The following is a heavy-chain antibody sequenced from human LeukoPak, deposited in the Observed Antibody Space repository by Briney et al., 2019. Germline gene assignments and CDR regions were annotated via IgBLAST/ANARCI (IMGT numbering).Heavy chain of an antibody. CDR2: IYYSGST. J-gene: IGHJ6*02. CDR1: GGSISSGDYY. D-gene: IGHD4-17*01. CDR3: ARVVSNGDGVYYGMDV. V-gene: IGHV4-30-4*01. Sequence: SETLSLTCTVSGGSISSGDYYWSWIRQPPGTGLEWIGYIYYSGSTYYNPSLKSRVTISVDTSKNQFSLKLSSVTAADTAVYYCARVVSNGDGVYYGMDVWGQGTTVTVSS.